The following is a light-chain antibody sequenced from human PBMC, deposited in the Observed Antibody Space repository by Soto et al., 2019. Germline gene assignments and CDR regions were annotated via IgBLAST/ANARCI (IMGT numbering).Light chain of an antibody. CDR1: QSISDT. Sequence: EIVMTQSPATLSVSPGGRATLSCRASQSISDTLAWYQQKPGQAPTLLIHGASTRAPGFPARFSGSGSGTDFTLTISSLQSEDFAGYYCQQYDNWPWTFGQGSK. CDR2: GAS. CDR3: QQYDNWPWT. V-gene: IGKV3-15*01. J-gene: IGKJ1*01.